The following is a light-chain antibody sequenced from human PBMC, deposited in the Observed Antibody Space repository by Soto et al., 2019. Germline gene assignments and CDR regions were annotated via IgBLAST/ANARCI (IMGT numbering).Light chain of an antibody. CDR3: QSSDSRLSGSDV. Sequence: QSVLTQPPSVSGAPGQRVTISCTGSSSNIGAGYHVHWYQQLPGAAPKLLIFGDSNRPSGDPDRFSGSKSGTSASLAITGLQADDEADYYCQSSDSRLSGSDVFGTETKVTVL. V-gene: IGLV1-40*01. J-gene: IGLJ1*01. CDR2: GDS. CDR1: SSNIGAGYH.